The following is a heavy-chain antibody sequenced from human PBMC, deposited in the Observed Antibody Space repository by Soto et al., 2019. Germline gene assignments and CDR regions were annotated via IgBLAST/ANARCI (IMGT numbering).Heavy chain of an antibody. Sequence: EVQLVESGGGLVKPGGSLRLSCAASGFTFTNAWMSWVRQVPGKGLEWVGRIKTKTGGGTTDYAAAVRGRFTISRDDSTNTLYLQMNSLETDDTGVYYCTYITMIRGITGYWGQGTLVTVSS. CDR1: GFTFTNAW. J-gene: IGHJ4*02. CDR3: TYITMIRGITGY. CDR2: IKTKTGGGTT. V-gene: IGHV3-15*01. D-gene: IGHD3-10*01.